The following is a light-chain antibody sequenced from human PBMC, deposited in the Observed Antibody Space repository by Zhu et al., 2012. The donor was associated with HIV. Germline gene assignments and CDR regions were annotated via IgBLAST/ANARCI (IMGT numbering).Light chain of an antibody. V-gene: IGKV3-20*01. CDR2: GGS. CDR3: QQYDSSPWT. J-gene: IGKJ1*01. Sequence: APRLLIYGGSSRATGIPDRFSGTGSGTDFTLTISRLEPEDYAVYHCQQYDSSPWTFGQGTRVEVK.